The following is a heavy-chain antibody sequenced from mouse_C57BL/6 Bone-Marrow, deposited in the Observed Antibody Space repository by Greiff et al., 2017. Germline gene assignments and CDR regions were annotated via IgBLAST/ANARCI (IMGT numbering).Heavy chain of an antibody. Sequence: EVKLQESGPGLVKPSQSLSLTCSVTGYSITSGYYWNWIRQFPGNKLEWMGYISYDGSNNYNPSLKNRISITRDTSKNQFFLKLNSVTTEDTATYYCARDVGGSSYWYFDVWGTGTTVTVSS. CDR3: ARDVGGSSYWYFDV. D-gene: IGHD1-1*01. CDR2: ISYDGSN. V-gene: IGHV3-6*01. CDR1: GYSITSGYY. J-gene: IGHJ1*03.